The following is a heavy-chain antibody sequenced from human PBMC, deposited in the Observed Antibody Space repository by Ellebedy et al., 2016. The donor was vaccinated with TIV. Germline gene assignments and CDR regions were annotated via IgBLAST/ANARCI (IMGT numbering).Heavy chain of an antibody. V-gene: IGHV1-3*01. CDR1: GYTFTNYA. CDR2: IIAGNGNT. CDR3: AKAPAAGPDKLFDY. J-gene: IGHJ4*02. Sequence: AASVKVSCKASGYTFTNYAIHWVRQAPGQRLEWMGWIIAGNGNTKYSQRFQGRVTITRDTSASAAYMELSSLISEDTAVYYCAKAPAAGPDKLFDYWGQGTLVTVSS. D-gene: IGHD6-13*01.